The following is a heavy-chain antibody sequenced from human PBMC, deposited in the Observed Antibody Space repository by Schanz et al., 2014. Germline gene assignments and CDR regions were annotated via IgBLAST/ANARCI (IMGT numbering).Heavy chain of an antibody. CDR3: AKGRFGELSAFDI. CDR1: GFSFSSYA. CDR2: ISGSGAST. V-gene: IGHV3-23*01. J-gene: IGHJ3*02. D-gene: IGHD3-10*01. Sequence: EVQLLESGGGLVQPGGSLRLSCATSGFSFSSYAINWVRQAPGKGLEWVSGISGSGASTYYADSVKGRFTISRDNSKSTLYVEMNSLRVEDTAVYYCAKGRFGELSAFDIWGQGTMVTVSS.